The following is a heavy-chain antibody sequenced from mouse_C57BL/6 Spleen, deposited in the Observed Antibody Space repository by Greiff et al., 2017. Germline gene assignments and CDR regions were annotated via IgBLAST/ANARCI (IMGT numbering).Heavy chain of an antibody. CDR3: AASTVYYFDY. V-gene: IGHV1-74*01. CDR1: GYTFTSYW. D-gene: IGHD1-1*01. CDR2: IHPSDSDT. J-gene: IGHJ2*01. Sequence: QVHVKQPGAELVKPGASVKVSCKASGYTFTSYWMHWVKQRPGQGLEWIGRIHPSDSDTNYNQKFKGKATLTVDKSSSTAYMQLSSLTSEDSAVYYCAASTVYYFDYWGQGTTLTVSS.